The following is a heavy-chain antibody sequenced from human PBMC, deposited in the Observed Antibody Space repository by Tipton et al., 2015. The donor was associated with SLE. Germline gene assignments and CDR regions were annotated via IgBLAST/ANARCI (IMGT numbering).Heavy chain of an antibody. CDR2: LSGSGDTT. CDR1: GFTFNRYG. CDR3: ARDSFWSGYYYYYYYMDV. V-gene: IGHV3-23*01. Sequence: SLRLSCAASGFTFNRYGMSWVRQAPGKGLEWVSGLSGSGDTTYYGDSVKGRFAISRDNFKNTLFLQMNSLRAEDTAVYYCARDSFWSGYYYYYYYMDVWGKGTTVTVSS. D-gene: IGHD3-3*01. J-gene: IGHJ6*03.